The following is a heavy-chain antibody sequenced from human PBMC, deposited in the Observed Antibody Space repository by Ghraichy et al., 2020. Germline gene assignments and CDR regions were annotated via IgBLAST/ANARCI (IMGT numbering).Heavy chain of an antibody. Sequence: LSLTCAASGFTFSSYSMNCVRQAPGKGLEWVSYISSSSSAIYYADSVKGRFTISRDNAKNSLYLQMSSLRDEDTAVYYCARGVNINSSGRFDPWGQGTLVTVSS. CDR2: ISSSSSAI. D-gene: IGHD6-6*01. J-gene: IGHJ5*02. CDR1: GFTFSSYS. V-gene: IGHV3-48*02. CDR3: ARGVNINSSGRFDP.